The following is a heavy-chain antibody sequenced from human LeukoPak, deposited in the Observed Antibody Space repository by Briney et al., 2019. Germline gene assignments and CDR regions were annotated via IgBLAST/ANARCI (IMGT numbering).Heavy chain of an antibody. V-gene: IGHV1-18*04. CDR2: ISAYNGNT. CDR3: ARDRHYGSGSYWRYFDY. Sequence: ASVKVSCKASGYTFTSYGISWVRQAPGQGLEWMGWISAYNGNTNYAQKFQGRVTMTTDTSTSIAYMEVRSLRSDDTAVYYCARDRHYGSGSYWRYFDYWGQGTLVTVSS. D-gene: IGHD3-10*01. CDR1: GYTFTSYG. J-gene: IGHJ4*02.